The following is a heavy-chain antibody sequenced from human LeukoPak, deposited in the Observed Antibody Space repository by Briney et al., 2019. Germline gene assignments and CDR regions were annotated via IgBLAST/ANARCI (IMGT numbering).Heavy chain of an antibody. CDR3: AKDRIGVTTPKAXFDY. V-gene: IGHV3-30*18. D-gene: IGHD4-17*01. J-gene: IGHJ4*02. CDR1: GFTLTTXX. CDR2: XSYDGINK. Sequence: LSCAASGFTLTTXXXHWVRQAPXKXLEXVXVXSYDGINKDYADSVKGRFTISRDTSKNTVSLQMNNVRIEDTAVYYCAKDRIGVTTPKAXFDYWGQGTLVTVSS.